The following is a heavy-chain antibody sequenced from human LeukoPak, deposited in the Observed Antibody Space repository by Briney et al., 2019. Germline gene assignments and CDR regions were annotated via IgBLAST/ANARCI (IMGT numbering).Heavy chain of an antibody. J-gene: IGHJ4*02. Sequence: GGSLRLSCAASGFTFSNYGMHWVRQAPGKGLEWVAVIWYDGSNKYYGDSVKGRFTISRDNAKNSLYLQMNSLRAEDTAVYYCARDSPWGDYFDYWGQGALVTVSS. D-gene: IGHD7-27*01. V-gene: IGHV3-33*01. CDR1: GFTFSNYG. CDR3: ARDSPWGDYFDY. CDR2: IWYDGSNK.